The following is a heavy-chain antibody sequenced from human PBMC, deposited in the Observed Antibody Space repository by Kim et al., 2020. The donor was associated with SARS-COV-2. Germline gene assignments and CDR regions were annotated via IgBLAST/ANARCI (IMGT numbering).Heavy chain of an antibody. J-gene: IGHJ4*02. Sequence: EYAVSVKSRIIVNPDPSKNHFSLQLNSVTPDDTAVYFCARRTSDRGVFDYWGQGTLVTVSS. CDR3: ARRTSDRGVFDY. V-gene: IGHV6-1*01. D-gene: IGHD3-10*01.